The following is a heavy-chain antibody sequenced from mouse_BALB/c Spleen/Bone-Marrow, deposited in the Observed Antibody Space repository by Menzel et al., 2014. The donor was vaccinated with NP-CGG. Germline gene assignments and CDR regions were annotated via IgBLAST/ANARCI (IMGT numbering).Heavy chain of an antibody. Sequence: VMLVESGPGLVAPSQCLSITCTVSGFSLTSYGVHWVRQPPGKGLEWLGVIWAGGSTNYNSALMSRLSNSKDNSKSQVFLKMNSLQTDDTAMYYCAREGPTMITTDFDYWGQGTTLTVSS. CDR1: GFSLTSYG. CDR2: IWAGGST. CDR3: AREGPTMITTDFDY. J-gene: IGHJ2*01. D-gene: IGHD2-4*01. V-gene: IGHV2-9*02.